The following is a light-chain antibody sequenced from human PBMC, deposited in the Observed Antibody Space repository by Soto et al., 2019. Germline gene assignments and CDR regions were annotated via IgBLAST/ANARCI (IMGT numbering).Light chain of an antibody. V-gene: IGLV2-14*01. CDR1: SGDIGGYNY. Sequence: QSALTQPASVSGSPGQSITISCTGTSGDIGGYNYVSWYQQHPGTAPKLIIYEVRNRPSGISSRFSGSRSGNTASLTISGLQPEDEGDYYCSAYTARSTLVFGGGTKVTVL. CDR3: SAYTARSTLV. J-gene: IGLJ3*02. CDR2: EVR.